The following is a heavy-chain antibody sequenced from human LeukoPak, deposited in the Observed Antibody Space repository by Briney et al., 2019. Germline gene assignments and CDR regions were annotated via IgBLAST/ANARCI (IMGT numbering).Heavy chain of an antibody. CDR1: GYTFTGYY. V-gene: IGHV3-23*01. Sequence: ASVKVSCKASGYTFTGYYMHWVRQAPGKGLEWVSVISGSGGTTYYADSVKGRFTTSRDNSKNTLHLQMNSLRAEDTAVYYCAKKLRWDCSSTTCPKGDCFDPWGQGTLVTVSS. J-gene: IGHJ5*02. D-gene: IGHD2-2*01. CDR3: AKKLRWDCSSTTCPKGDCFDP. CDR2: ISGSGGTT.